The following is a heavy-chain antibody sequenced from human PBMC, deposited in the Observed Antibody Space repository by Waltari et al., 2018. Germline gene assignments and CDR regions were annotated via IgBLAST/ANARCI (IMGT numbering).Heavy chain of an antibody. V-gene: IGHV4-59*01. J-gene: IGHJ4*02. CDR3: ARGGLYDSSGYPDRRFDY. D-gene: IGHD3-22*01. CDR2: IYYSGST. Sequence: QVQLQESGPGLVKPSETLSLTCPVSGGSISSYYWSWIRQPTGTGLEWIGYIYYSGSTNYNPSLKSRVTISVDTSKNQFSLKLSSVTAADTAVYYCARGGLYDSSGYPDRRFDYWGQGTLVTVSS. CDR1: GGSISSYY.